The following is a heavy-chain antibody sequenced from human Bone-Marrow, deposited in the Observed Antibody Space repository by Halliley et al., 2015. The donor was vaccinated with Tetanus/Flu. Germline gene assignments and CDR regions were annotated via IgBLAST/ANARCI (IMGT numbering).Heavy chain of an antibody. J-gene: IGHJ4*02. CDR1: GFTFSGYA. CDR3: AKGTNVQHPYNFDC. D-gene: IGHD2-8*01. Sequence: SLRLSCAVSGFTFSGYAMSWVRQAPGKGLEWVSAISGSGGNTYYADSVKGRFTISRDNSKNTLYLQMNSLRAEDTALYYCAKGTNVQHPYNFDCWGQGTLVTVSS. CDR2: ISGSGGNT. V-gene: IGHV3-23*01.